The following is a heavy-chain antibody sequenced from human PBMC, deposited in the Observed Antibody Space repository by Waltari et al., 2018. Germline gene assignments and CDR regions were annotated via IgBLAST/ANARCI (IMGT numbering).Heavy chain of an antibody. Sequence: EVQLVESGGGLVQPGGSLRLSCAASGFTFNIYWMSWVRQAPGKGLEFVANIKQDGSEKSYVDSVKGRFTISRDNAKNSMSLQMSSLRAEDAAVYYCARDPGFSEFDLWGQGTLVSISA. J-gene: IGHJ3*01. CDR1: GFTFNIYW. CDR3: ARDPGFSEFDL. V-gene: IGHV3-7*01. CDR2: IKQDGSEK.